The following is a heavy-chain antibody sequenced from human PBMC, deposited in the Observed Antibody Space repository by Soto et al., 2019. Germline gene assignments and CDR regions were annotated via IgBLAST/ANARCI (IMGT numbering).Heavy chain of an antibody. J-gene: IGHJ4*02. CDR3: AGGWFGEFPYYFDF. Sequence: ASVKVSCKASGYTFTRSGISWVRQAPGQGPEWMGWISSYNGDTNYAQTFQGRVTMTTDTSTSTAYMELRSLRSDDTAVYYCAGGWFGEFPYYFDFSGQGILVTVSS. D-gene: IGHD3-10*01. V-gene: IGHV1-18*01. CDR2: ISSYNGDT. CDR1: GYTFTRSG.